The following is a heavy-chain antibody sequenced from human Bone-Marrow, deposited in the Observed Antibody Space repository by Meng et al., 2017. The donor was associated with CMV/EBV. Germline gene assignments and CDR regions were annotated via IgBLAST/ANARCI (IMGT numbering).Heavy chain of an antibody. CDR2: IIPILGIA. CDR3: WSPLVGATGGEGWDDAFDI. D-gene: IGHD1-26*01. J-gene: IGHJ3*02. V-gene: IGHV1-69*02. Sequence: SVKVSCKASGGTFSSYTISWVRQAPGQGLEWMGRIIPILGIANYAQKFQGRVTIPADKSTSTAYMELSSLRSEDTAVYYCWSPLVGATGGEGWDDAFDIWGQGTMVTVSS. CDR1: GGTFSSYT.